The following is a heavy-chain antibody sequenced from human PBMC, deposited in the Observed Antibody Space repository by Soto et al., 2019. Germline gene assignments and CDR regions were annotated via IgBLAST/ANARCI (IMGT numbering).Heavy chain of an antibody. Sequence: ASVKVSCKASGYTFTSYGISWVRQAPGQGLEWMGWISAYNGNTNYAQKLQGRVTMTTDTSTSTAYMELRSLRSDDTGVYYCARDGENIVVVVAASDYYGMDVWGQGTTVTVSS. V-gene: IGHV1-18*04. CDR3: ARDGENIVVVVAASDYYGMDV. CDR1: GYTFTSYG. J-gene: IGHJ6*02. CDR2: ISAYNGNT. D-gene: IGHD2-15*01.